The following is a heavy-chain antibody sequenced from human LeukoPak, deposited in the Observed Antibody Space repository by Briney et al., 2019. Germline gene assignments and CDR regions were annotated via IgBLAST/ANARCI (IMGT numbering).Heavy chain of an antibody. CDR3: ARLPWFGEPYYFDY. D-gene: IGHD3-10*01. J-gene: IGHJ4*02. CDR1: GGSISSGDNY. V-gene: IGHV4-39*01. CDR2: IYYSGST. Sequence: SQTLSLTCTVSGGSISSGDNYWGWIRQPPGKGLEWIGSIYYSGSTYYNPSLKSRVTISVDTSKNQFSLKLSSVTAADTAVLYCARLPWFGEPYYFDYWGQGTLVTVSS.